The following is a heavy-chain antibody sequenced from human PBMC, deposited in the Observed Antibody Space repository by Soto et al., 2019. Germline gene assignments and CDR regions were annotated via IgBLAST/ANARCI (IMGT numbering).Heavy chain of an antibody. CDR2: IYYSGNT. Sequence: PSETLSLTCTVSGGSTSGDNYWCCIRQPPGKGLEWIGHIYYSGNTDYNPSLKSRLAISIDTSKNQFSLKLSSVTAADTAVYFCAREGGESSDGLYYFDSWGQGSRVTVPQ. V-gene: IGHV4-30-4*01. D-gene: IGHD3-16*01. J-gene: IGHJ4*02. CDR1: GGSTSGDNY. CDR3: AREGGESSDGLYYFDS.